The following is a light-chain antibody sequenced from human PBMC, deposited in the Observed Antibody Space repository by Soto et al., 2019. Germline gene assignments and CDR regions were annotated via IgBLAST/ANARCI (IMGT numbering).Light chain of an antibody. J-gene: IGLJ1*01. Sequence: QSALTQPASVSGSPGQSITISCTGSGRDIGAYDYVSWYQQHPGKAPKLLIYGVNNRPSGVSYRFSASKSAFTASLTISGLQAEDEAHYYCSSYKTSYFYVLVPGTKVTV. V-gene: IGLV2-14*01. CDR1: GRDIGAYDY. CDR2: GVN. CDR3: SSYKTSYFYV.